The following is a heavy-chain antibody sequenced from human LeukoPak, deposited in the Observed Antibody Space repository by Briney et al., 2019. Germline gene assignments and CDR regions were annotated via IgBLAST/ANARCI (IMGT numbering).Heavy chain of an antibody. CDR3: ASPNMITFGGVIGPPDY. CDR1: GFTFSSYG. J-gene: IGHJ4*02. CDR2: ISYDGSNK. Sequence: PGRSLRLSCAASGFTFSSYGMHWVRQAPGKGLEWVAVISYDGSNKYYADSVKGRFTISRDNSKNTLYLQMNSLRAEDTAVYYCASPNMITFGGVIGPPDYWGQGTLVTVSS. V-gene: IGHV3-30*03. D-gene: IGHD3-16*02.